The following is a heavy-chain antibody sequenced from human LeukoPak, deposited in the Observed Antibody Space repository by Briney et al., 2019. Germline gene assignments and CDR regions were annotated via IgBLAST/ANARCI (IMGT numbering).Heavy chain of an antibody. CDR2: INPNGGAT. D-gene: IGHD1-26*01. Sequence: GASVKVSCKASGYTFTNNYIHWMRQAPGQGVEWMGWINPNGGATRFAQKFQGRVSMTRDTSITTANMDLSSLRSDDTAVYYCARDRPHTSMNAFDVWGQGTLVTVSS. CDR1: GYTFTNNY. V-gene: IGHV1-2*02. CDR3: ARDRPHTSMNAFDV. J-gene: IGHJ3*01.